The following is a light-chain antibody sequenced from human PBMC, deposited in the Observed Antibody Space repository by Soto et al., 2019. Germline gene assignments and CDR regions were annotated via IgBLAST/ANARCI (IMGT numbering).Light chain of an antibody. J-gene: IGKJ4*01. CDR3: QQVNGNPPT. Sequence: IRLTQSPSSLSASVGDRVIITCRASQGISSNLAWYQQKPGKAPKLLISAASTLQSGVPSRFSGSGSGTDFTLTISSLQPEDFATYYCQQVNGNPPTFGGGTKVEI. CDR1: QGISSN. V-gene: IGKV1-9*01. CDR2: AAS.